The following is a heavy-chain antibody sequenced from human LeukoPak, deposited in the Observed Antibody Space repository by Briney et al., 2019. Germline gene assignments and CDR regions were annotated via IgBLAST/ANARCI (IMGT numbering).Heavy chain of an antibody. CDR2: IIPIFGTA. CDR3: ARGTTVTTDSYYYYGMDV. CDR1: GGTFSSYA. Sequence: SVKVSRKASGGTFSSYAISWVRQAPGQGLEWMGGIIPIFGTANYAQKFQGRVTITTDESTSTAYMELSSLRSEDTAVYYCARGTTVTTDSYYYYGMDVWGQGTTVTVSS. V-gene: IGHV1-69*05. D-gene: IGHD4-11*01. J-gene: IGHJ6*02.